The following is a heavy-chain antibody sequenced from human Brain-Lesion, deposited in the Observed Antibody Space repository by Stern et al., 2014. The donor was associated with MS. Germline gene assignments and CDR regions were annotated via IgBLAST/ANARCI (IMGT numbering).Heavy chain of an antibody. J-gene: IGHJ6*02. Sequence: QVQLQESGPGLVKPSQTLSLYCTVSGGSISSGGYYWSWIRQPAGKGLEWIGRIFNSGSTSYNPSLHSRVTISIDTSKNQFSLRLNPMTAADTAVYYCARGRVVPGFQYYATDVWGQGTTVIVSS. CDR2: IFNSGST. V-gene: IGHV4-61*02. D-gene: IGHD2-2*01. CDR1: GGSISSGGYY. CDR3: ARGRVVPGFQYYATDV.